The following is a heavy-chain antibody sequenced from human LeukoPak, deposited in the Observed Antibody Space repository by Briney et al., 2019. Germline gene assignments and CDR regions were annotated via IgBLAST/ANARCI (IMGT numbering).Heavy chain of an antibody. V-gene: IGHV4-30-4*08. Sequence: SETLSLTCTVSGGSISNGDYYWSWIRQHPGKGLEWIGYIYYSGSTYYNPSLKSQVTISVDTSKNQFSLKLSSVTAADTAVYYCARGYGTSHFDIWGQGTMVTVSS. J-gene: IGHJ3*02. CDR3: ARGYGTSHFDI. CDR1: GGSISNGDYY. D-gene: IGHD3/OR15-3a*01. CDR2: IYYSGST.